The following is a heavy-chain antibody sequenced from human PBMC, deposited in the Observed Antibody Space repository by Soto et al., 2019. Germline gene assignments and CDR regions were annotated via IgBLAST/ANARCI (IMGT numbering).Heavy chain of an antibody. CDR2: IYWDDDK. CDR3: AHTTLDYGDYSLSAIDY. CDR1: GFSLSTSGVC. J-gene: IGHJ4*02. Sequence: QITLKESGPTLVKPTQTLTLTCTFAGFSLSTSGVCVGWIRQHPGKALEWLALIYWDDDKRYSPSLKSRLTITKDTSKNQVVLTMTNMDPVDTPTYYCAHTTLDYGDYSLSAIDYWGQGTLVTVSS. D-gene: IGHD4-17*01. V-gene: IGHV2-5*02.